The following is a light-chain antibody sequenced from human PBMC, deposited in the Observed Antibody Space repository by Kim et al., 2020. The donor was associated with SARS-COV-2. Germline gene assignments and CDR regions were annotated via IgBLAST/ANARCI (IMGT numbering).Light chain of an antibody. CDR1: QSVSSY. Sequence: LSPGKRATHTCRASQSVSSYLAWYQQKPGQAPRLLIYDASNRATGIPARFSGSGSGTDFTLTISSLEPEDFAVYYCQQHSNWPITFGQGTRLEIK. V-gene: IGKV3-11*01. CDR2: DAS. J-gene: IGKJ5*01. CDR3: QQHSNWPIT.